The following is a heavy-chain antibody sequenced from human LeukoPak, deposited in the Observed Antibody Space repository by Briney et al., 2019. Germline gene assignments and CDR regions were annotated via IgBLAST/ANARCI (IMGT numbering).Heavy chain of an antibody. Sequence: SETLSLTCAVYGGSFSGYYWSWIRQPPGKGLEWIGEINHSGSTNYNPSLKSRVTISVDTSKNQFSLKLSSVTAADTAVYYCARVGSSHTGYYYYYYMDVWGKGTTVTVSS. J-gene: IGHJ6*03. CDR1: GGSFSGYY. CDR2: INHSGST. CDR3: ARVGSSHTGYYYYYYMDV. D-gene: IGHD2-2*02. V-gene: IGHV4-34*01.